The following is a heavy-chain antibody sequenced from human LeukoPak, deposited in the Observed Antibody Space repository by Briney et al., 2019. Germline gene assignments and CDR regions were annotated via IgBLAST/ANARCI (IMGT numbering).Heavy chain of an antibody. CDR2: IYPGDSDT. J-gene: IGHJ3*02. CDR3: ARRKEDWLHAFDI. V-gene: IGHV5-51*01. D-gene: IGHD3/OR15-3a*01. Sequence: GESLKTSCKGSGYSFTSYWIGWGRQMPGKGLEWMGIIYPGDSDTRYSPSFQGQVTISADKSISTAYLQWSSLKTSDTAMYHCARRKEDWLHAFDIWGQGTMVTVSS. CDR1: GYSFTSYW.